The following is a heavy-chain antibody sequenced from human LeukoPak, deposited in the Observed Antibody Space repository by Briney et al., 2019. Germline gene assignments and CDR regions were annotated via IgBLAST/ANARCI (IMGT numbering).Heavy chain of an antibody. CDR3: ASRTSWYYGLDV. CDR1: GFNFSKTD. J-gene: IGHJ6*02. CDR2: IGSTGDT. D-gene: IGHD1-1*01. Sequence: GGSLRLSCVASGFNFSKTDMHWVRQVTGESLEWVSGIGSTGDTNYPGSVKGRFTISREIGKNSLYLRINGLRAEDTAVYYCASRTSWYYGLDVWGQGTTVTVSS. V-gene: IGHV3-13*01.